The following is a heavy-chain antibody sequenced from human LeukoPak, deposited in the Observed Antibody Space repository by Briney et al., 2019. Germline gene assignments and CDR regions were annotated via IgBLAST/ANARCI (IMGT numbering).Heavy chain of an antibody. Sequence: SETLSLTCTVSGGSISSYYWSWIRQPPGKGLEWIGYIYYSGSTNYNPSLKSRVTISVDTSKNQFSLKLSSVTAADTAVYYCARERREGYCSSTSCYRGNAFDIRGQGTMVTVSS. D-gene: IGHD2-2*02. CDR3: ARERREGYCSSTSCYRGNAFDI. V-gene: IGHV4-59*01. J-gene: IGHJ3*02. CDR1: GGSISSYY. CDR2: IYYSGST.